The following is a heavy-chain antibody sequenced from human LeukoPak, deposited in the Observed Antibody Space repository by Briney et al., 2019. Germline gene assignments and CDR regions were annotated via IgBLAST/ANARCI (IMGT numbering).Heavy chain of an antibody. CDR1: GYSVTSYW. V-gene: IGHV5-51*01. CDR3: ARRASYSNYVNWFDP. CDR2: IYPGDSDT. D-gene: IGHD4-11*01. J-gene: IGHJ5*02. Sequence: GESLKISCKGSGYSVTSYWIGWVRQMPGKGLEWMGIIYPGDSDTRYSPSFQGQVTISADKSISTAYLQWSSLKASDTAMYYCARRASYSNYVNWFDPWGQGTLVSVSS.